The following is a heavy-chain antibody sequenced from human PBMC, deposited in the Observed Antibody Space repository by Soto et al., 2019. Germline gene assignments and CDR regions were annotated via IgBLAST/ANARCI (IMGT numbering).Heavy chain of an antibody. J-gene: IGHJ6*02. CDR3: ARGDRGGSGSPASYYFSGLDV. D-gene: IGHD3-10*01. CDR1: GFTFSEYA. Sequence: EVKVLESGGDLVQPGGSLRLSCVASGFTFSEYAMTWVRQAPGKGLDWVSSVSAYGDITYYADSVKGRFTISRDNSNNTLLLQMNSLRAEDTALYYCARGDRGGSGSPASYYFSGLDVWGQGTTVIVSS. V-gene: IGHV3-23*01. CDR2: VSAYGDIT.